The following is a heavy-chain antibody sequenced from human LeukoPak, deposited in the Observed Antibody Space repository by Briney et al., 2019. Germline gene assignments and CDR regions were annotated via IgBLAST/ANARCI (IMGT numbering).Heavy chain of an antibody. CDR1: GESFSGYY. J-gene: IGHJ5*02. Sequence: PSETLSLTCAVYGESFSGYYWAWIRQPPGKGLEWIGEINHTGRTNYKPSLKSRVTISVDSSKNQFSLKLSSVTAADTAVYYCARAMVRGLMRWYDPWGQGTLVTVSS. V-gene: IGHV4-34*01. CDR3: ARAMVRGLMRWYDP. CDR2: INHTGRT. D-gene: IGHD3-10*01.